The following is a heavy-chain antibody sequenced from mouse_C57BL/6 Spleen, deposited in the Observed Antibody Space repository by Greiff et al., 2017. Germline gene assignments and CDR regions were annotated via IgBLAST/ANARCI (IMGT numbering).Heavy chain of an antibody. CDR1: GFTFSSYG. J-gene: IGHJ2*01. D-gene: IGHD1-1*01. CDR3: ARELGSSPFGC. Sequence: EVMLVESGGDLVKPGGSLKLSCAASGFTFSSYGMSWVRQTPDKRLEWVATISSGGSYTYYPDSVKGRFTISRDNAKNTLYLQMSSLKSEDTAMYYCARELGSSPFGCWGQGTTLTVSS. V-gene: IGHV5-6*01. CDR2: ISSGGSYT.